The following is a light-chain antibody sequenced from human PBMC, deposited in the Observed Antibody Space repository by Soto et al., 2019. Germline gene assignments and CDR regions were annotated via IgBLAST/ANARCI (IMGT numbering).Light chain of an antibody. V-gene: IGLV3-1*01. CDR2: QDS. J-gene: IGLJ2*01. Sequence: SYELTHPPSVSVSPGQTASITCSGDKLGDKYACWYQQKPGKSPVLVIYQDSKRPSGITERFSGSNSGNTATLTISGTQAMDGADYYCQAWDSSTAVFGGGTKVTVL. CDR3: QAWDSSTAV. CDR1: KLGDKY.